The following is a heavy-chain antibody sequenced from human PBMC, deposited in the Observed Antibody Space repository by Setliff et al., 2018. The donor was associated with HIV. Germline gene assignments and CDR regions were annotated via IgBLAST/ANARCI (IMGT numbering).Heavy chain of an antibody. D-gene: IGHD6-19*01. Sequence: PSETLSLTCTVSGGSISSQYWSWIRQTPGKGLESIGYVYNSGGTNYNPSLKRRVTISVDTSKNQFSLRLSSVTSADTAVYYCARGGSAVAGPAEYFQHWGQGTLVTVSS. CDR2: VYNSGGT. V-gene: IGHV4-59*08. CDR3: ARGGSAVAGPAEYFQH. CDR1: GGSISSQY. J-gene: IGHJ1*01.